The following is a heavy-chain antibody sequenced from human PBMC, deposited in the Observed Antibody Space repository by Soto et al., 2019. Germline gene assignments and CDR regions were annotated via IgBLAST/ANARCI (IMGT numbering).Heavy chain of an antibody. Sequence: QVQLQESGPGLVKPSQTLSLTCTVSGGPISSGGYYWNWIRQHPRKGLEWIGYIFYSGSTYYNPSRKIRVTISVDMSKNQFSLRLSSGTAADTAVYYCARDPGETKWFDPWGQGTLVTVSS. J-gene: IGHJ5*02. V-gene: IGHV4-31*03. CDR1: GGPISSGGYY. CDR2: IFYSGST. D-gene: IGHD3-16*01. CDR3: ARDPGETKWFDP.